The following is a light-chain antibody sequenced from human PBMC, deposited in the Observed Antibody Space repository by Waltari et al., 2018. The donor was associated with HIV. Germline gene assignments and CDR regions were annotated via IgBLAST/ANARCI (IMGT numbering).Light chain of an antibody. CDR1: SRDIGSYDS. J-gene: IGLJ2*01. CDR3: SSYTSIYTPHVI. V-gene: IGLV2-14*01. Sequence: QSALTQPASVSGSPGPSITISCTGTSRDIGSYDSISWYQQHPGKAPNLVIHEITNRPSGVSHRFSGSKSGNTASLTISGLQAEDEGEYYCSSYTSIYTPHVIFGGGTKVTVL. CDR2: EIT.